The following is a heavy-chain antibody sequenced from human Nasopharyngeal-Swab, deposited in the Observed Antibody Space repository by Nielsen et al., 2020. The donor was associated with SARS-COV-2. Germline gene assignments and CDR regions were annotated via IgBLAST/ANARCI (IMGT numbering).Heavy chain of an antibody. CDR2: IYSSGDT. CDR1: GGSISSRSYY. D-gene: IGHD3-10*01. Sequence: GSLRLSCSVSGGSISSRSYYWVWIRPAPGKGLEWIGSIYSSGDTYYNPPLKSRVTISLDTSKNQFSLKVSAVTAADTAVYYCARDTGGLPSAFDIWGQGTMVTVSS. CDR3: ARDTGGLPSAFDI. J-gene: IGHJ3*02. V-gene: IGHV4-39*07.